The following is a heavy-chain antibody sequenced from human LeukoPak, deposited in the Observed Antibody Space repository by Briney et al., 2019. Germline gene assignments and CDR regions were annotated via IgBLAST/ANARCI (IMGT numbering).Heavy chain of an antibody. CDR3: ARDRWPFDFDY. V-gene: IGHV3-48*03. CDR2: ISSSGSTI. J-gene: IGHJ4*02. Sequence: GGSLRLSCAASGFTFSSYEMNWVRQAPGKGLEWVSYISSSGSTIYYADSVKGRFTISRDNAKNSLYLQMNSLRAEDTAVYYCARDRWPFDFDYWGQGTLVTVSS. CDR1: GFTFSSYE. D-gene: IGHD5-24*01.